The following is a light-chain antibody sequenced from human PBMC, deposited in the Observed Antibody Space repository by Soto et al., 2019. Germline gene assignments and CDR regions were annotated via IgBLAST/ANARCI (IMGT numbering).Light chain of an antibody. CDR2: GAS. CDR1: QSVSSIY. V-gene: IGKV3-20*01. Sequence: EIVLTQSPGTLSLSPGERATLSCRASQSVSSIYLAWYQQKPGQAPRLLIYGASSRATGIPDRFSGSGSGTDFTLTISRLEPEDFAVYYCQQYGSSPPGRTFGQGTKVDIK. CDR3: QQYGSSPPGRT. J-gene: IGKJ1*01.